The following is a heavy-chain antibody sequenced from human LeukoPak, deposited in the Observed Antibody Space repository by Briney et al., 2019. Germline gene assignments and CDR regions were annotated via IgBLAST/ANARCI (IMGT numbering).Heavy chain of an antibody. Sequence: PSETLSLTCAVYGGSLSGYYWNWIRQPPGKGLEWIGEINHSGSTNYNPSLKSRVTISVDTSKNQFSLKLSSVTAADTAVYYCARRDFWSGYYSSRCWGQGTLVSVSS. CDR2: INHSGST. J-gene: IGHJ4*02. CDR3: ARRDFWSGYYSSRC. CDR1: GGSLSGYY. V-gene: IGHV4-34*01. D-gene: IGHD3-3*01.